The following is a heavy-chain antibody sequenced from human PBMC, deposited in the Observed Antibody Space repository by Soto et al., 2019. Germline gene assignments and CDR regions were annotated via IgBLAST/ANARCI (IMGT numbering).Heavy chain of an antibody. V-gene: IGHV4-4*02. D-gene: IGHD3-3*01. J-gene: IGHJ6*02. CDR2: IYHSGST. CDR1: GGSISSSNW. Sequence: SETLSLTCAVSGGSISSSNWWSWVRQPPGKGLEWIGEIYHSGSTNYNPSLKSRVTISVDKSKNQFSLKLSSVAAADTAVYYCAGIFGVVTDPYGMDVWGQGTKVTVSS. CDR3: AGIFGVVTDPYGMDV.